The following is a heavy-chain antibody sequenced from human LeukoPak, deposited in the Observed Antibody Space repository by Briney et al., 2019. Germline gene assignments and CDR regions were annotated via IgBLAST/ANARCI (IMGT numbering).Heavy chain of an antibody. V-gene: IGHV1-3*01. D-gene: IGHD3-10*01. CDR2: INAGNGNT. CDR1: GYTFTSYA. CDR3: ARALWSGPVYYGMDV. J-gene: IGHJ6*02. Sequence: ASVKVSCKASGYTFTSYAMHWVRQAPGQRLEWMGWINAGNGNTKYSQKFQGRVTITRDTSASTAYMELSSLRSEDTAAYYCARALWSGPVYYGMDVWGQGTTVTVSS.